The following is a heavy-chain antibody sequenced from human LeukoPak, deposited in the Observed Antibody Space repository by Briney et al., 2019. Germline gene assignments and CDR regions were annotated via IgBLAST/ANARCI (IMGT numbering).Heavy chain of an antibody. CDR3: ARGGYYGSGNDFRFDP. Sequence: TSSETLSLTCTVSGVSINSYYWSWIRQPPGKGLEGIGYIHHTGSTNYNPSLKSRVTISVDTSKSQFSLKLSSVTAADTAIYYCARGGYYGSGNDFRFDPWGQGTLVTVSS. J-gene: IGHJ5*02. CDR2: IHHTGST. CDR1: GVSINSYY. D-gene: IGHD3-10*01. V-gene: IGHV4-59*01.